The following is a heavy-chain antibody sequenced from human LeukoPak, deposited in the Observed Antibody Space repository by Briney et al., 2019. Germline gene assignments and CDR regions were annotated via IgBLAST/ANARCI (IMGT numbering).Heavy chain of an antibody. CDR1: GFTFSSYS. V-gene: IGHV3-48*04. CDR2: ISSSGSTI. D-gene: IGHD3-10*02. J-gene: IGHJ6*04. CDR3: AELGITLIGGV. Sequence: GGSLRLSCAASGFTFSSYSMNWVRQAPGKGLEWVSYISSSGSTIHYADSVKGRFTISRDNAKNSLYLQMNSLRAEDTAVYYCAELGITLIGGVWGKGTPVTISS.